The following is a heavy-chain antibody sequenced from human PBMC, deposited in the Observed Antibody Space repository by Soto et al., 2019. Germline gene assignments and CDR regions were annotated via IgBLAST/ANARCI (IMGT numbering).Heavy chain of an antibody. V-gene: IGHV1-69*13. J-gene: IGHJ4*02. Sequence: SVKVSCKASGGTFSSYAISWVRQAPGQGLEWMGGIIPIFGTANYAQKFQGRVTITADESTSTAYMELSSLRSEDTAVYYCARGRNYYDSSGYSHGPCYFDYWGQGTLVTVS. CDR2: IIPIFGTA. D-gene: IGHD3-22*01. CDR3: ARGRNYYDSSGYSHGPCYFDY. CDR1: GGTFSSYA.